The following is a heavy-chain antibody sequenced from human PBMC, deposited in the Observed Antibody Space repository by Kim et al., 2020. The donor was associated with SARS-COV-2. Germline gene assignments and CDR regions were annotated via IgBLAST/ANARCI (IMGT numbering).Heavy chain of an antibody. CDR2: TYYRSKWYN. V-gene: IGHV6-1*01. Sequence: SQTLSLTCAISGDSVSSNSAAWNWIRQSPSRGLEWLGRTYYRSKWYNDYAVSVKSRITINPDTSKNQFSLQLNSVTPEDTAVYYCARGYYDFWSGPDPYNWFDPWGQGTLVTVSS. J-gene: IGHJ5*02. D-gene: IGHD3-3*01. CDR3: ARGYYDFWSGPDPYNWFDP. CDR1: GDSVSSNSAA.